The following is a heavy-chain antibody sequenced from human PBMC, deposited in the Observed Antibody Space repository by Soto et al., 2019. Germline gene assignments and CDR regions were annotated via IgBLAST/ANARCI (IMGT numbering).Heavy chain of an antibody. D-gene: IGHD3-9*01. V-gene: IGHV1-3*01. CDR3: ASPSKLQYFDWPPGMDV. Sequence: ASVKVSCKASGYTFTSYTIHWVRQAPGQRLEWMGWINAGNGYTKYSQKFRGRVTITEDTSASTAYMELSSLRSGDTAVYYCASPSKLQYFDWPPGMDVWGQGTTVTVSS. CDR1: GYTFTSYT. J-gene: IGHJ6*02. CDR2: INAGNGYT.